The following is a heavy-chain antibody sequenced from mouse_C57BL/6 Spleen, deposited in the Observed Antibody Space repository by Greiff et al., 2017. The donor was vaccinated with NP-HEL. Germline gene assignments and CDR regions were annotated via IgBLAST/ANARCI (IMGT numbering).Heavy chain of an antibody. V-gene: IGHV1-52*01. D-gene: IGHD1-1*01. CDR1: GYTFTSYW. CDR2: IDPSDSET. Sequence: QVQLQQPGAELVRPGSSVKLSCKASGYTFTSYWMHWVKQRPIQGLEWIGNIDPSDSETHYNQKFKDKATLTVDKSSSTAYMQLSSLPSADSAAYYYSTNYYGSSYGAMDYWGQGTSVTVSS. J-gene: IGHJ4*01. CDR3: STNYYGSSYGAMDY.